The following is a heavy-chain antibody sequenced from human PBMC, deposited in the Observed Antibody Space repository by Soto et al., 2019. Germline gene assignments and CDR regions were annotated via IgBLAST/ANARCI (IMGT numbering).Heavy chain of an antibody. J-gene: IGHJ4*02. CDR3: TRPIAVFGVAIRYLDY. Sequence: EVQLVESGGGLVQPGRSLRVSCAASGFTFGDYGMSWVRQAPGKGLEWVGFIRSKTNGGTTEYAATVKGRFTISRDDSRGIAYLQMNSLKTVDTAVYHCTRPIAVFGVAIRYLDYWGQGTLVTVSS. D-gene: IGHD3-3*01. CDR1: GFTFGDYG. V-gene: IGHV3-49*04. CDR2: IRSKTNGGTT.